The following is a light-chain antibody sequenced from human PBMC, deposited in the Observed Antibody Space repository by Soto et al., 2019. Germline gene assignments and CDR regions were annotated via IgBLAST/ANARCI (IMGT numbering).Light chain of an antibody. CDR3: SSYTSSSTPYV. J-gene: IGLJ1*01. Sequence: QSALTQPASVSGSPGQSITISCTGTSSDVGGYNYVSWYQQHPGKAPKLRIYEVSNRPSGVSNRFSGSKSGNTASLTISGLQAEDEADYYCSSYTSSSTPYVLGTATKVTVL. CDR1: SSDVGGYNY. CDR2: EVS. V-gene: IGLV2-14*01.